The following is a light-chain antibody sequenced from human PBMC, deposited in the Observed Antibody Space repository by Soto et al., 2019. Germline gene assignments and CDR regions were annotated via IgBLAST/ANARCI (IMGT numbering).Light chain of an antibody. V-gene: IGKV1-6*01. Sequence: IQMTQSPSSLSASLGDRVTITCRASQGIRGDLGWYQQKPGKAPKLLISATSTLQSGVPSRFSGRGSGTNFTLTISSLQPEDFATYYCIQDFISPLTVGQGTKVDIK. CDR2: ATS. CDR3: IQDFISPLT. J-gene: IGKJ1*01. CDR1: QGIRGD.